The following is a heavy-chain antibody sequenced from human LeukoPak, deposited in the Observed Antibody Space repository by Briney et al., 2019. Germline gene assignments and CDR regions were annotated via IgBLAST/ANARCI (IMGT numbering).Heavy chain of an antibody. CDR3: AKAARTTVTYSFDS. Sequence: GGSLRLSCAVSGFTFSNYAMVWVRQAPGKGLDWVSSISAGGGVTSNADSVKGRFTISRDNSKNTLYLQMNSLRAEDTAMYYCAKAARTTVTYSFDSWGQGTLDTVSS. V-gene: IGHV3-23*01. J-gene: IGHJ4*02. CDR2: ISAGGGVT. D-gene: IGHD4-17*01. CDR1: GFTFSNYA.